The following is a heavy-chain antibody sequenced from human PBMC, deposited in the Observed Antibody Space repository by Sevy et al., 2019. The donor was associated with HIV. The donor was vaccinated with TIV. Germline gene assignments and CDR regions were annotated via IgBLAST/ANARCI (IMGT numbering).Heavy chain of an antibody. CDR2: ISSSGSTI. J-gene: IGHJ4*02. CDR3: ARTSYRGRIAVAGDY. D-gene: IGHD6-19*01. V-gene: IGHV3-48*03. CDR1: GFTFSSYE. Sequence: GGSLRLSCAASGFTFSSYEMNWVRQAPGKGLEWVSYISSSGSTIYYADSVKGRFTISIDNAKNSLYLQMNSLRAEETAVYYCARTSYRGRIAVAGDYWGQGTLVTVSS.